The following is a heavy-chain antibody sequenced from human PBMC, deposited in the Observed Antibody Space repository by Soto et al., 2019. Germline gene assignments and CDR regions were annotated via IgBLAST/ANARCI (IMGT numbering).Heavy chain of an antibody. V-gene: IGHV1-69*04. J-gene: IGHJ5*02. CDR2: IIPILGIA. CDR3: ARDSVCSGGSCHGRWFDP. CDR1: GGTFSSYT. D-gene: IGHD2-15*01. Sequence: GASVQVSCKASGGTFSSYTISWVRQAPGQGLEWMGRIIPILGIANYAQKFQGRVTITADKSTSTAYMELSSLRSEDTAVYYCARDSVCSGGSCHGRWFDPWGQGTLVTVSS.